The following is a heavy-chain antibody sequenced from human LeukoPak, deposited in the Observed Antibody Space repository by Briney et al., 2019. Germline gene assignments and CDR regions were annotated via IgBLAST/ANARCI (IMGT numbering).Heavy chain of an antibody. Sequence: PGGSLRLSCAASGFTFSTYAVNWVRQAPGKGLEWVSAISSSGGTTYYADSVKGRFSISRDNSKNSLSLQMNSLRTEDTALYYCAKGNYYYMDVWGKGTTVTVSS. CDR3: AKGNYYYMDV. CDR1: GFTFSTYA. J-gene: IGHJ6*03. V-gene: IGHV3-23*01. CDR2: ISSSGGTT.